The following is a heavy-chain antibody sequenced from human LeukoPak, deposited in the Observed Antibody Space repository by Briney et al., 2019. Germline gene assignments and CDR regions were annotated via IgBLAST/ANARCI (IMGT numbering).Heavy chain of an antibody. Sequence: ASVKVSCKASGYTFTGYYFHWVRQAPGQGLEWVGIINPSGGTIRYAQNFEGRVTMTRDTSTSTVYMELSSLRSEDTAVYYCARRPAAAGGVDFDYWGQGTLVTVSS. CDR2: INPSGGTI. V-gene: IGHV1-46*01. J-gene: IGHJ4*02. D-gene: IGHD6-13*01. CDR3: ARRPAAAGGVDFDY. CDR1: GYTFTGYY.